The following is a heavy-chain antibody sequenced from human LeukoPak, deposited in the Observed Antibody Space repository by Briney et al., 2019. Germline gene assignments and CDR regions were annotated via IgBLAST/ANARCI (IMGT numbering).Heavy chain of an antibody. Sequence: PGGSLRLSCAASGFTFDDYAMHWVRQAPGKGLEWVSGSSWNSGSIGYADSVKGRFTISRDNAKNSLYLQMNSLRAEGTALYYCAKVIAAAGTDWGQGTLVTVSS. V-gene: IGHV3-9*01. J-gene: IGHJ4*02. CDR2: SSWNSGSI. CDR3: AKVIAAAGTD. CDR1: GFTFDDYA. D-gene: IGHD6-13*01.